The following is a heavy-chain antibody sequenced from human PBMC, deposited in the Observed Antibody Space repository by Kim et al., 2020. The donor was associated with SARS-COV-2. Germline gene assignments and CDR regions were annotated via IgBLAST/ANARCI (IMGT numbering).Heavy chain of an antibody. J-gene: IGHJ3*02. CDR2: ISWNSGSI. D-gene: IGHD2-15*01. Sequence: GGSLRLSCAASGFTFDDYAMHWVRQAPGKGLEWVSGISWNSGSIGYADSVKGRFTISRDNAKNSLYLQMNSLRAEDTALYYCAKEDFVVVASGNAFDIWGQGTMVTVSS. CDR1: GFTFDDYA. V-gene: IGHV3-9*01. CDR3: AKEDFVVVASGNAFDI.